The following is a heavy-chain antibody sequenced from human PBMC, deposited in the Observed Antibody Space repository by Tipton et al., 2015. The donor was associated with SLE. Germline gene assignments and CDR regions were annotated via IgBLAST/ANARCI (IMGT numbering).Heavy chain of an antibody. Sequence: TLSLTCTVSGYSISSGYYWGWIRQPPGKGLEWIGSIYHSGSTYYNPSLKSRVTISVDTSKNQFSLKLSSVTAADTAVYYCARDHQLGIKWFDPWGQGTLVTVSS. J-gene: IGHJ5*02. CDR1: GYSISSGYY. CDR3: ARDHQLGIKWFDP. V-gene: IGHV4-38-2*02. CDR2: IYHSGST. D-gene: IGHD7-27*01.